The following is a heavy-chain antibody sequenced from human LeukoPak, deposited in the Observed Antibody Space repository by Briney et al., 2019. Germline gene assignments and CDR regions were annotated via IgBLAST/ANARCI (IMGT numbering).Heavy chain of an antibody. CDR2: ISRSGSTI. Sequence: GGSLRLSCAASGFTLSSSEMNWVRQAPGKGLEWVSYISRSGSTILYADSVKGRFTISRDNAKNSVSLQMNSLRAEDTAVYFCARPTWTNYMDVWGKGTAVTISS. CDR1: GFTLSSSE. J-gene: IGHJ6*03. V-gene: IGHV3-48*03. D-gene: IGHD3/OR15-3a*01. CDR3: ARPTWTNYMDV.